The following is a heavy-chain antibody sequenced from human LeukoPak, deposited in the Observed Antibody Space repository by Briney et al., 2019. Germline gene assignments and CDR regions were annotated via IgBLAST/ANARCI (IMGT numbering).Heavy chain of an antibody. J-gene: IGHJ5*02. D-gene: IGHD5-12*01. CDR2: IYYSGST. Sequence: SETLSLTCTVSGGSFSSYYWSWIRQPPGKGLEWIGYIYYSGSTNYNPSLKSRVTISMDTSRNQFSLRLNSVTAADTAVYYCARDGTVATNWFDPWGQGTLVTVSS. CDR3: ARDGTVATNWFDP. CDR1: GGSFSSYY. V-gene: IGHV4-59*01.